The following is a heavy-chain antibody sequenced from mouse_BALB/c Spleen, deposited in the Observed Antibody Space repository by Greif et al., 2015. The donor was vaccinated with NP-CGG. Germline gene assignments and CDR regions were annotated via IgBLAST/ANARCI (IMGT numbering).Heavy chain of an antibody. V-gene: IGHV2-9*02. J-gene: IGHJ4*01. Sequence: VQLQQSGPGLVAPSQSLSITCTVSGFSLTSYGVHWVRQPPGKGLEWLGVIWAGGSTNYNSALMSRLSISKDDSKSQGFLKMNSLQTDDAAMYYGARDSLYEYDKVMDYWGQGTSVTVSA. CDR1: GFSLTSYG. CDR2: IWAGGST. D-gene: IGHD2-4*01. CDR3: ARDSLYEYDKVMDY.